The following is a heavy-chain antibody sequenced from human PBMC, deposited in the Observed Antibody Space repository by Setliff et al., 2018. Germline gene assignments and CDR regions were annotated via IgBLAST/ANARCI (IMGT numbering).Heavy chain of an antibody. Sequence: SVKVSCKASGGTFRSYGISWVRQAPGQGLEWMGGTIPSFGSTNYAQKFQDRVTIITDESTSTAYMELSSLRTEDTAVYYCARGGDIITIFGVITPDYYYYMDVWGTGTTVTVSS. CDR3: ARGGDIITIFGVITPDYYYYMDV. D-gene: IGHD3-3*01. CDR2: TIPSFGST. CDR1: GGTFRSYG. V-gene: IGHV1-69*05. J-gene: IGHJ6*03.